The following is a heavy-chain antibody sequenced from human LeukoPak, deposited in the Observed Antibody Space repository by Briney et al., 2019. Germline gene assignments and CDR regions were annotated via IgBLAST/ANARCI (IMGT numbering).Heavy chain of an antibody. CDR2: IYSGGST. D-gene: IGHD5-12*01. CDR3: ARAHSGYDWVYMDV. J-gene: IGHJ6*03. Sequence: GGSLRLSCAASGFTVSSNYMSWVRQAPGKGLEWVSVIYSGGSTYYADSVKGRFTISRDNSKNTLYLQMNSLRAEDTAVYYCARAHSGYDWVYMDVWGKGTTVTVSS. V-gene: IGHV3-66*02. CDR1: GFTVSSNY.